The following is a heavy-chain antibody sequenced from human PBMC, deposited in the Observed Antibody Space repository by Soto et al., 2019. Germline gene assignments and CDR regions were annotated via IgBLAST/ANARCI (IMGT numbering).Heavy chain of an antibody. Sequence: EVQLVESGGGLVQPGGSLRLSCTASGVTFSNYWMHWVRQAPGKGLGWVSRINGDGRTTTYADSVKGRFTISRDNAKNTMYLQMNSLRAEDTAVYYCVGGDYSGAGTFYLTDHWGQGTLVTVSS. J-gene: IGHJ4*02. V-gene: IGHV3-74*01. D-gene: IGHD3-10*01. CDR3: VGGDYSGAGTFYLTDH. CDR2: INGDGRTT. CDR1: GVTFSNYW.